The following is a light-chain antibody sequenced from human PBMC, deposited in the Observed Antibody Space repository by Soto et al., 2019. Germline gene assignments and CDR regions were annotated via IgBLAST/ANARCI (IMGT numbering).Light chain of an antibody. CDR3: QQYDSYPLT. CDR2: KAS. V-gene: IGKV1-5*03. CDR1: QSISAW. J-gene: IGKJ4*01. Sequence: DIQMTQSPSTLSASVGDRVTITCRASQSISAWLAWYQQKPGKAPNLLIYKASSLESGVPSRFSGSGSGTEFTLTVSSLQPDDVATYYCQQYDSYPLTFGGWTKVEIK.